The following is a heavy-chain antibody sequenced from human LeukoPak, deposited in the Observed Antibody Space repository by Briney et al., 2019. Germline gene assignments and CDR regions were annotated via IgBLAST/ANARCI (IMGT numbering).Heavy chain of an antibody. CDR3: AATYCSSTSCYISHSA. J-gene: IGHJ5*02. Sequence: ASVKVSCKASGYTFTGYYMHWVRQAPGQGLEWMGWINPNSGGTNYAQKFQGRVTMTRDTSISTAYMELSRLRSDDTAVYYCAATYCSSTSCYISHSAWGQGTLVTVSS. V-gene: IGHV1-2*02. CDR1: GYTFTGYY. D-gene: IGHD2-2*02. CDR2: INPNSGGT.